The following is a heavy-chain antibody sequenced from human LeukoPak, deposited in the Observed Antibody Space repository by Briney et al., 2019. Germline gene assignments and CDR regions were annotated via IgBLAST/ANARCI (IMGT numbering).Heavy chain of an antibody. V-gene: IGHV4-59*01. J-gene: IGHJ4*02. CDR3: ARVSLFRGVTFDY. D-gene: IGHD3-10*01. CDR2: IYYSGST. CDR1: GGSISSYY. Sequence: SETLSLTCTVSGGSISSYYWSWIRQPPGKGLEWIGYIYYSGSTNYNSSLKSRVTISVDTSKNQFSLKLSSVTAADTAVYYCARVSLFRGVTFDYWGQGTLVTVSS.